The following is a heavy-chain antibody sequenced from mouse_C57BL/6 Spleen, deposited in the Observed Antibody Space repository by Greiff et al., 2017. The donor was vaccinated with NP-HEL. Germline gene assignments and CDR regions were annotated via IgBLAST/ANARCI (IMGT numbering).Heavy chain of an antibody. CDR2: IDPSDSYT. Sequence: QVQLQQPGAELVMPGASVKLSCKASGYTFTSYWMHWVKQRPGQGLEWIGEIDPSDSYTNYNQKFKGKSTLTVDKSSSTAYMELRSLTSEDSAVYYCTGGLRRSFAYWGQGTLVTVSA. J-gene: IGHJ3*01. CDR3: TGGLRRSFAY. V-gene: IGHV1-69*01. D-gene: IGHD2-4*01. CDR1: GYTFTSYW.